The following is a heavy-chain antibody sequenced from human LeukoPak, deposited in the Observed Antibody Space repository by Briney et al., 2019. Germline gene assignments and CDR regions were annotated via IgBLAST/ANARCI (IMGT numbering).Heavy chain of an antibody. CDR3: ARNGGGLDI. D-gene: IGHD2-15*01. Sequence: GGSLRLSCVASGVIFSNYEVIWVRQAPGKGLEWVSYMTTSGSAMSYLDSVKGRFTISRDNAKNSLYLQMNSLRAEDTAVYYCARNGGGLDIWGQGTLVTVSS. CDR2: MTTSGSAM. V-gene: IGHV3-48*03. CDR1: GVIFSNYE. J-gene: IGHJ3*02.